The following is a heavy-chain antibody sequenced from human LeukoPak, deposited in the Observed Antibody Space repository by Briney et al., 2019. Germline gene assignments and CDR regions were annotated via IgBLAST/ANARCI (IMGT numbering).Heavy chain of an antibody. V-gene: IGHV6-1*01. CDR3: AREFDGILTGYYNNWFDP. CDR2: TYYRSKWYN. Sequence: SQTLSLTCAISGDSVSSNSAAWNWIRQSPSRGLEWLGRTYYRSKWYNDYAVSVKSRITINPDTSKNQFPLQLNSVTPEDTAVYYCAREFDGILTGYYNNWFDPWGQGTLVTVSS. J-gene: IGHJ5*02. CDR1: GDSVSSNSAA. D-gene: IGHD3-9*01.